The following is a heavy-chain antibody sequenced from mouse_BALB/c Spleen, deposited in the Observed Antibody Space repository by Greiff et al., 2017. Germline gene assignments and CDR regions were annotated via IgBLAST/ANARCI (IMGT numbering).Heavy chain of an antibody. D-gene: IGHD2-13*01. V-gene: IGHV1S132*01. J-gene: IGHJ3*01. CDR2: IFPGTGTT. Sequence: QVHVKQSGAELVKPGASVKLSCKTSGYTFTSYWIQWVKQRPGQGLGWIGEIFPGTGTTYYNEKFKGKATLTIDTSSSTAYMQLSSLTSEDSAVYVCARMVTRTAFAYWGRGTLGTV. CDR1: GYTFTSYW. CDR3: ARMVTRTAFAY.